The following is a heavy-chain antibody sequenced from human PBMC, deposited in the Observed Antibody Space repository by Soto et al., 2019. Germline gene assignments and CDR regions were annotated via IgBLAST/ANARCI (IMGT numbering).Heavy chain of an antibody. CDR3: ARSSGRRHVFTFDYGLDV. D-gene: IGHD3-16*01. CDR2: SSSSGGYT. CDR1: GFSVGDNY. V-gene: IGHV3-11*06. J-gene: IGHJ6*02. Sequence: VQLVETGGGLVEPGGSLRLSCAASGFSVGDNYMTWIRQAPGKGLEWLSYSSSSGGYTNYADSVKGRFTISRDNAKNSLYLQMDSLRAEDTAVYLCARSSGRRHVFTFDYGLDVWGQGTTVTVSS.